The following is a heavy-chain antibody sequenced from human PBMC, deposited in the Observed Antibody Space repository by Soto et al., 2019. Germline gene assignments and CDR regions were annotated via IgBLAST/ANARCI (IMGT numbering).Heavy chain of an antibody. D-gene: IGHD5-12*01. Sequence: SETLSLTCTVSGDSISSDGYYWSWIRQHPGKGLEWIGYISYSGTTYYNPSLRSRVSISLDTSKNSFSVNLSFVTAADTAVYYCARERQEMATNFYFDYWGQGTLVTVSS. CDR1: GDSISSDGYY. J-gene: IGHJ4*02. CDR2: ISYSGTT. V-gene: IGHV4-31*03. CDR3: ARERQEMATNFYFDY.